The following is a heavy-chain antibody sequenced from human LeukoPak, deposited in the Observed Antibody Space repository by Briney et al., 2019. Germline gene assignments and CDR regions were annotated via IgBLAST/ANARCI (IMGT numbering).Heavy chain of an antibody. Sequence: ASEPLSLTCAVYGGSFSGYYWSWIRQPPGKGLEWIGEINHSGSTNYNPSLKSRVTISVDTSKNQFSLKLSSVTAADTAVYYCARGVVVVPAAIPYTFDIWGQGTMVTVSS. J-gene: IGHJ3*02. D-gene: IGHD2-2*01. V-gene: IGHV4-34*01. CDR1: GGSFSGYY. CDR3: ARGVVVVPAAIPYTFDI. CDR2: INHSGST.